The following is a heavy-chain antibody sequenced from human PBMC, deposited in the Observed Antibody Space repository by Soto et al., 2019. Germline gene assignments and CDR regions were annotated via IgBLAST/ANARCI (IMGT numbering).Heavy chain of an antibody. J-gene: IGHJ4*02. V-gene: IGHV4-34*01. Sequence: QVQLQQWGAGLLKPSETLSLTCAVYGGSFSGYYWSWIRQPPGKGLEWIGEINHSGSTNYNPSLKCRVTISVDTSKNQFSLKLSSVTAADTAVYYCARGGRYYDFLSGYHSESPNNKYYFDYWGQGTLVTVSS. CDR2: INHSGST. CDR3: ARGGRYYDFLSGYHSESPNNKYYFDY. CDR1: GGSFSGYY. D-gene: IGHD3-3*01.